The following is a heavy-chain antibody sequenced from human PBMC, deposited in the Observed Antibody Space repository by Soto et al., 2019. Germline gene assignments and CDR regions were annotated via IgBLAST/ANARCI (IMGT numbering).Heavy chain of an antibody. V-gene: IGHV3-30*04. D-gene: IGHD2-15*01. Sequence: GGSLRLSCAASGFTFSNYAMHWVRQAPGKGLAWVAVIAYDGTNKYYADSVKGRFTISRDNSNTLFLQMNSLRGEDTAVYYCARERVEYGVYYFYGLDVWGQGTTVTVSS. CDR2: IAYDGTNK. J-gene: IGHJ6*02. CDR3: ARERVEYGVYYFYGLDV. CDR1: GFTFSNYA.